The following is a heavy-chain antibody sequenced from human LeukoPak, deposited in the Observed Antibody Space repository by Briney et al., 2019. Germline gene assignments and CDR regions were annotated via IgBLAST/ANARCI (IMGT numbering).Heavy chain of an antibody. Sequence: SVKVSCKASGGTFSSYTISWVRQAPGQGLEWMGRIIPILGIANYAQNFQGRVTITANKSTSTAYMELSSLRSEDAAVYYCARVWSSGWYGDYYYMDVWGKGTTVTVSS. J-gene: IGHJ6*03. CDR3: ARVWSSGWYGDYYYMDV. V-gene: IGHV1-69*02. CDR1: GGTFSSYT. D-gene: IGHD6-19*01. CDR2: IIPILGIA.